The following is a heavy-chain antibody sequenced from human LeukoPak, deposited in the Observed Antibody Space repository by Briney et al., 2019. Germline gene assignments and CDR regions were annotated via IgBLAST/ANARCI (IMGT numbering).Heavy chain of an antibody. CDR2: ITLYSDTT. CDR3: ARGFGYDFADY. V-gene: IGHV4-30-4*01. J-gene: IGHJ4*02. D-gene: IGHD2-2*01. Sequence: SETLSLTCSVSGGSISSGDHYWTWIRQPPGGGLEWMGFITLYSDTTSYNPSLKSRLMISIDTSKNQFSLTLTSVTAADTAVYFCARGFGYDFADYWGQGILVTVSS. CDR1: GGSISSGDHY.